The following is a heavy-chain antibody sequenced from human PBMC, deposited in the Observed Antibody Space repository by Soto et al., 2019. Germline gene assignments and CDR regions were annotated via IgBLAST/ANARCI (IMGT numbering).Heavy chain of an antibody. J-gene: IGHJ4*02. CDR2: VYHTGRT. CDR1: GGSFKIGSYY. D-gene: IGHD3-3*01. CDR3: ARDFAYFDS. V-gene: IGHV4-61*01. Sequence: AAETLALGCTVSGGSFKIGSYYWSWIRQPPGKGLEWIGYVYHTGRTSYNPSLKSRVSISMDTSKNQFSLNLDSVTAADTAVYFCARDFAYFDSWGQGTLVTVSS.